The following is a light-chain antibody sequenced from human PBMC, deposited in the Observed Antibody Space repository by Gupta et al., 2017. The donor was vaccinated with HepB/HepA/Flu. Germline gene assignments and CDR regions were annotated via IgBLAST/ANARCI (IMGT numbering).Light chain of an antibody. V-gene: IGLV2-14*01. CDR3: SSYTSSSTLGV. CDR1: SSDVGGYNY. CDR2: DVS. J-gene: IGLJ2*01. Sequence: QSALTQPASVSASPGHSITISCTGTSSDVGGYNYVSWYQQHPGKAPKLMIYDVSNRPSGVSNRFSGSKSGNTASLTISGLQAEDEADYYCSSYTSSSTLGVFGGGTKLTVL.